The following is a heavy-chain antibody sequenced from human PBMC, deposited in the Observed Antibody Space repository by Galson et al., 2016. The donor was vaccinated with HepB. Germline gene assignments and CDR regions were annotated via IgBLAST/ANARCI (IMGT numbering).Heavy chain of an antibody. CDR1: GSTFSTYS. CDR2: ISSSSSYI. D-gene: IGHD5-18*01. J-gene: IGHJ4*02. Sequence: SLRLSCAASGSTFSTYSMNWVRQVPGKGLEWVSSISSSSSYIYYGDSLKGRFTISRDNAKNSLYLQMNSLRAEDTAVYYCARDRGIQLWSRDGFDYWGQGTLVTVSS. CDR3: ARDRGIQLWSRDGFDY. V-gene: IGHV3-21*01.